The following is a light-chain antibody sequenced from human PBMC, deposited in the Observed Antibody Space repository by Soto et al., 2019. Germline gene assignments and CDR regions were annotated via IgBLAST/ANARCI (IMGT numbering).Light chain of an antibody. J-gene: IGKJ1*01. CDR3: QQSYNTPRT. Sequence: DIQMTQSPSSLSASVGDRVTITCRASQSISSYLNWYQQKPGKAPKLLIYAASSLQSGVPSRFSGSGSRTDFTLTISSLHPEDFATYYWQQSYNTPRTFGQGTKVEIK. CDR2: AAS. V-gene: IGKV1-39*01. CDR1: QSISSY.